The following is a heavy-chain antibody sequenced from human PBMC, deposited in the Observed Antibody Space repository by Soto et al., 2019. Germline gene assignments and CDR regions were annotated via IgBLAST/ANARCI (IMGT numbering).Heavy chain of an antibody. V-gene: IGHV3-20*04. Sequence: EVQLVESGGGVARPGGSLRLSCAASGFTFDDYGMSWVRQVPGKGLEWVSAINWNGESTGYADAVKGRFTISRDNAKNSLCLQMNSLRAEDTAFYYCARHGIAVGEYWGHGILVTVSS. J-gene: IGHJ4*01. D-gene: IGHD6-19*01. CDR2: INWNGEST. CDR3: ARHGIAVGEY. CDR1: GFTFDDYG.